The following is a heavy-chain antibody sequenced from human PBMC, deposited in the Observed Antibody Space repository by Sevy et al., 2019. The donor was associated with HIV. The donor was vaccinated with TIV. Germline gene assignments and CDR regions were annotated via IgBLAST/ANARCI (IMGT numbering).Heavy chain of an antibody. CDR1: GYTFTGYY. CDR2: INPNSGGT. V-gene: IGHV1-2*02. D-gene: IGHD3-22*01. CDR3: ARASVQNYYYYDSSGYYPRHAFDI. Sequence: ASVKVSCKASGYTFTGYYMHWVRQAPGQGLEWMGWINPNSGGTNYAQKFQGRVTMTRDTSISTAYMERSRLRSDDTAVYYCARASVQNYYYYDSSGYYPRHAFDIWGQGTMVTVSS. J-gene: IGHJ3*02.